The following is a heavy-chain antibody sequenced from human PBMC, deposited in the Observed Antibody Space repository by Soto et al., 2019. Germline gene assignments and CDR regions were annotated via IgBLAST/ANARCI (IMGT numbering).Heavy chain of an antibody. V-gene: IGHV3-74*01. CDR1: GFTFSSYW. J-gene: IGHJ6*02. D-gene: IGHD3-3*01. CDR2: INSDGSST. CDR3: ARDQRNYDFWSGYSGGMDV. Sequence: EVQLVESGGGLVQPGGSQRLSCAASGFTFSSYWMHWVRQAPGKGLVWVSRINSDGSSTSYADSVKGRFTISRDNAKNTLYLQMNSLRAEDTAVYYCARDQRNYDFWSGYSGGMDVWGQGTTVTVSS.